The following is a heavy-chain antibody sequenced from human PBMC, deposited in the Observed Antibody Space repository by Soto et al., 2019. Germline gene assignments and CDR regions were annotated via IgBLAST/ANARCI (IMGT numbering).Heavy chain of an antibody. J-gene: IGHJ6*02. Sequence: SETLSLTCTVSGGSIRSGGYYWSWVRQNPRRGLEWIGNTYYSGNTYYNPSLKSRLTISVDTSKNQFSLNLSSVTAADTAVYYCARDRLMATAGTARHYFGLDVWGQGTTVTVSS. CDR3: ARDRLMATAGTARHYFGLDV. CDR2: TYYSGNT. D-gene: IGHD5-18*01. V-gene: IGHV4-31*03. CDR1: GGSIRSGGYY.